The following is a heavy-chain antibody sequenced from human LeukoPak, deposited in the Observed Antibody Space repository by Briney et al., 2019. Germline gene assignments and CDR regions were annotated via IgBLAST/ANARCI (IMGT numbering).Heavy chain of an antibody. J-gene: IGHJ6*04. D-gene: IGHD3-10*02. V-gene: IGHV3-21*01. CDR2: ISSSSSYI. CDR3: AELGITMIGGV. CDR1: GFTFSDYS. Sequence: PGESLRLSCAASGFTFSDYSMNWVRQAPGKGLEWVSSISSSSSYIFYADSVRGRFSISRDNAKNSLYLQMNSLRAEDTAVYYCAELGITMIGGVWGKGTTVTISS.